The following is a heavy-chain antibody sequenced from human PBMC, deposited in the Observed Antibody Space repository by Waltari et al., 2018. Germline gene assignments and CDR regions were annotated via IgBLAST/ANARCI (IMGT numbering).Heavy chain of an antibody. J-gene: IGHJ4*01. CDR1: GYPISSGYR. D-gene: IGHD1-1*01. CDR3: ARAETHTTGFYFDY. V-gene: IGHV4-38-2*01. CDR2: KYNSATT. Sequence: QVQLQESGPGLVKPSETLSLTCAVSGYPISSGYRWGWIRQPPGKGVEWTGSKYNSATTYYNPSLKTRATRSGDKSKNQFSLKLRSVTAADTALYYCARAETHTTGFYFDYWGHGTLVTVSS.